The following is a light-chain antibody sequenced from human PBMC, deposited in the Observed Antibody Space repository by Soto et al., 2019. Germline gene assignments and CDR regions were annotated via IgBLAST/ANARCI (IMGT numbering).Light chain of an antibody. CDR1: QRVSSN. Sequence: EVVMTQSPATLSVSPGERATLLCGASQRVSSNLAWYQQKPGQAPRLLIYGASTRATGIPARFSGSGSGTEFTLTISSLQSEDFPVYYCQQYNNWPRTFGQGTKVEIK. CDR3: QQYNNWPRT. V-gene: IGKV3-15*01. CDR2: GAS. J-gene: IGKJ1*01.